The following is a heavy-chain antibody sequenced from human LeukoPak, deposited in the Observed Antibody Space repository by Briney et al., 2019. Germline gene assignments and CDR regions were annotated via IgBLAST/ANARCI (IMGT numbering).Heavy chain of an antibody. Sequence: GGSLRLSCAASGFTFSSYSMNRARQAPGKGLEWVSYISSSSSTIYYADSVKGRFTISRDNAKNSLYLQMNSLRAEDTAVYYCARDRLHYVEYEKTFDHWGQGTLVTVSS. J-gene: IGHJ4*02. CDR3: ARDRLHYVEYEKTFDH. V-gene: IGHV3-48*01. CDR2: ISSSSSTI. D-gene: IGHD4-17*01. CDR1: GFTFSSYS.